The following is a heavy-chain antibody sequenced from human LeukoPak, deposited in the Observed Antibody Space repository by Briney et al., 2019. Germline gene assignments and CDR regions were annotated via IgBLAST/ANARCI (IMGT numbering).Heavy chain of an antibody. CDR2: IYYSGST. Sequence: PSETLSLTCSVSGGPLSNYYWSWMRQPPGKGLEWIGYIYYSGSTNYNPSLKSRVTISVDTSKNQFSLRLSSVTAADTAVYYCARSPRGGTKTYFDYWGQGTLVTVSP. V-gene: IGHV4-59*01. J-gene: IGHJ4*02. CDR1: GGPLSNYY. CDR3: ARSPRGGTKTYFDY. D-gene: IGHD1-14*01.